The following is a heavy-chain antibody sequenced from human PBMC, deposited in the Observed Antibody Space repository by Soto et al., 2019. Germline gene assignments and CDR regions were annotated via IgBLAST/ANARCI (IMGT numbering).Heavy chain of an antibody. CDR3: ARGQRRITIFGVVIKHWFDP. CDR2: INHSGST. Sequence: QVQLQQWGAGLLKPSETLSLTCAVYGGSFSGYYWSWIRQPPGKGLEWIGEINHSGSTNYNPSLKSRVNISVDTSENQFSLNLSSVTAADTAVYYCARGQRRITIFGVVIKHWFDPWGQGTLVTVSS. J-gene: IGHJ5*02. CDR1: GGSFSGYY. D-gene: IGHD3-3*01. V-gene: IGHV4-34*01.